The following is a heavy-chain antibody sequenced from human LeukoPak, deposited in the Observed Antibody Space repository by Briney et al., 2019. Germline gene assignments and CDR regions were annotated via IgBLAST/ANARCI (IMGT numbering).Heavy chain of an antibody. V-gene: IGHV3-30*02. CDR2: IRYDGSNK. Sequence: GGSLRLSCAASGFTFSSHDIHWVRQAPGKGLEWVAFIRYDGSNKYYADSVKGRFTISRDNSKNTLYLQMNSLRAEDTAVYYCAKDGGEYYDILTGYYPRLYYMDVWGKGTTVTISS. J-gene: IGHJ6*03. CDR3: AKDGGEYYDILTGYYPRLYYMDV. CDR1: GFTFSSHD. D-gene: IGHD3-9*01.